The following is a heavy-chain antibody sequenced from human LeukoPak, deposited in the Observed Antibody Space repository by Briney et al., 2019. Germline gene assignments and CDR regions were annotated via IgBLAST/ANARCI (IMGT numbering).Heavy chain of an antibody. CDR2: IYWDDVK. CDR3: AHRDLYCTSTSCYSANAFDI. CDR1: GFSLNTSGVG. V-gene: IGHV2-5*02. J-gene: IGHJ3*02. Sequence: SGPTLVKPTQTLTLTCTFSGFSLNTSGVGVGWIRQPPGKALEWLALIYWDDVKRYSPSPKSRLTITKDTSKNQVVLTTTNMDPVDTATYYCAHRDLYCTSTSCYSANAFDIWGQGTMVTVSS. D-gene: IGHD2-2*02.